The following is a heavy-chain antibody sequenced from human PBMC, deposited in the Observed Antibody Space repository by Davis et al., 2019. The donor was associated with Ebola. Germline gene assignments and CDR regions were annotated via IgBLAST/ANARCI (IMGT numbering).Heavy chain of an antibody. V-gene: IGHV1-2*04. CDR3: AREPSGSYYDYFDY. Sequence: ASVKVSCKASGYTFNSYYIHWVRQAPGQGLEWMGWINPNSGGTNYAQKFQGWVTMTRDTSISTAYMELSRLRSDDTAVYYCAREPSGSYYDYFDYWGQGTLVTVSS. CDR1: GYTFNSYY. D-gene: IGHD1-26*01. J-gene: IGHJ4*02. CDR2: INPNSGGT.